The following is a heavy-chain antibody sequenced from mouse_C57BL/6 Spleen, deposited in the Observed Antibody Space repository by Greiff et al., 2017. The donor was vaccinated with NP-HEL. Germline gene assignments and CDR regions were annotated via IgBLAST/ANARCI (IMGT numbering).Heavy chain of an antibody. J-gene: IGHJ4*01. CDR2: IHPNSGST. Sequence: VQLQQSGAELVKPGASVKLSCKASGYTFTSYWMHWVKQRPGQGLEWIGMIHPNSGSTNYNEKFKSKATLTVDKSSSTAYMQLSSLTSEDSAVYYWARSGSGYAMDYWGQGTSVTVSS. CDR3: ARSGSGYAMDY. D-gene: IGHD3-1*01. CDR1: GYTFTSYW. V-gene: IGHV1-64*01.